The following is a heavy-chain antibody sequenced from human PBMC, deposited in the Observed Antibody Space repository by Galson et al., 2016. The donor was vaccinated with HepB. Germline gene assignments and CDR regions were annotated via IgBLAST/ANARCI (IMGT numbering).Heavy chain of an antibody. CDR3: ARDGCSTTTCYSDYYYYHGLDV. V-gene: IGHV3-11*01. J-gene: IGHJ6*04. Sequence: SLRLSCAASGFTFSDYYVSWIRQAPGKGLEWISYISGSGRTIYYPDSMRGRFTVSRDNAKNSLFLQLNSLRAEDTAVYYCARDGCSTTTCYSDYYYYHGLDVWGKGTTVTVSS. CDR2: ISGSGRTI. CDR1: GFTFSDYY. D-gene: IGHD2-2*01.